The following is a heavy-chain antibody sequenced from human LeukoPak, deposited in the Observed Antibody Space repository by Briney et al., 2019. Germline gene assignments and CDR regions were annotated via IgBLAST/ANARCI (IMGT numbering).Heavy chain of an antibody. J-gene: IGHJ4*02. Sequence: GGSLRLSCAASGFTFSSYALSWVRQAPGKGLEWVSAISGSGYSTFYADSVTGRFTISRDNSKNTLYLQLNSLRAEDTAVYYCAKCYFDIGGHPGHFDSWGQGALVTVSS. CDR3: AKCYFDIGGHPGHFDS. CDR2: ISGSGYST. D-gene: IGHD3-22*01. CDR1: GFTFSSYA. V-gene: IGHV3-23*01.